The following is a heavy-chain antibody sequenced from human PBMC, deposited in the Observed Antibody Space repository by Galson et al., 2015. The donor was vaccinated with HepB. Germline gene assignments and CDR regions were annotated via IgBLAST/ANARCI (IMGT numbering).Heavy chain of an antibody. J-gene: IGHJ4*02. V-gene: IGHV4-59*01. D-gene: IGHD6-25*01. CDR1: GGSISSYY. CDR2: IYYSGST. CDR3: AREGSIAPGGGLDY. Sequence: SETLSLTCTVSGGSISSYYWSWIRQPPGKGLEWIGYIYYSGSTNYNPSLKSRVTISVDTSKNQFSLKLSSVTAADTAVYYCAREGSIAPGGGLDYWGQGTLVTVSS.